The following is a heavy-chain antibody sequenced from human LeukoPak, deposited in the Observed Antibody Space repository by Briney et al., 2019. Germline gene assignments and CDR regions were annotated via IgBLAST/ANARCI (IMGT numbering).Heavy chain of an antibody. CDR1: GYTFTGYY. J-gene: IGHJ4*02. Sequence: ASVKVSCKASGYTFTGYYMHWVRQAPGQGLEWMGWINPNSGGANYAQKFQGRVTMTRDTSISTAYMELSRLGSDDTAVYYCARVSGIRSGDYWGQGTLVTVSS. CDR2: INPNSGGA. D-gene: IGHD1-26*01. CDR3: ARVSGIRSGDY. V-gene: IGHV1-2*02.